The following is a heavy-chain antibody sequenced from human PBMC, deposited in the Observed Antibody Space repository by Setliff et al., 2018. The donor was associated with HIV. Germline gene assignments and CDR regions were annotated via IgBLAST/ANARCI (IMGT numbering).Heavy chain of an antibody. D-gene: IGHD6-13*01. Sequence: ASVKVSCKTSGGTLSNYVITWVRQAPGQGLEWMGMIFPMYNIPAYAQKFQGRVTFTADESTSTAYMELSSLSSEDTAVYYCARDQTGVAAAAFGGGSAWSDEGFDIWGQGTMVTVSS. CDR3: ARDQTGVAAAAFGGGSAWSDEGFDI. CDR1: GGTLSNYV. V-gene: IGHV1-69*13. J-gene: IGHJ3*02. CDR2: IFPMYNIP.